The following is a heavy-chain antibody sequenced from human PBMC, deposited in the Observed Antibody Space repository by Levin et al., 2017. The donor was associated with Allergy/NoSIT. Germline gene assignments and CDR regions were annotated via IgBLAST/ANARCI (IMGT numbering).Heavy chain of an antibody. V-gene: IGHV3-11*01. D-gene: IGHD1-26*01. CDR3: ARDVGAFDI. CDR1: GFTFSDYY. Sequence: GGSLRLSCAASGFTFSDYYMSWIRQAPGKGLEWLAYVTISSRSIYYADSVEGRFTISRDNARNSLYLQMNSLRVEDTAVYYCARDVGAFDIWGQGTVVTVSS. J-gene: IGHJ3*02. CDR2: VTISSRSI.